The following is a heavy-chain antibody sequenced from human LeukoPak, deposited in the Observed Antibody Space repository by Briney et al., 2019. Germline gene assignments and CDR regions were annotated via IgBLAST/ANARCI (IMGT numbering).Heavy chain of an antibody. J-gene: IGHJ4*02. CDR1: GFSFSSYA. V-gene: IGHV3-30*04. CDR2: ISIDGRDK. Sequence: PGRSLRLSCAASGFSFSSYAMHWLPQTPGEGLVWGAVISIDGRDKHYADSVKGRFTISRDNTKSTLYLQMNSLRAEDTAVYYCARDSAAAAVYYFDYWGQGTLVTVSS. CDR3: ARDSAAAAVYYFDY. D-gene: IGHD6-13*01.